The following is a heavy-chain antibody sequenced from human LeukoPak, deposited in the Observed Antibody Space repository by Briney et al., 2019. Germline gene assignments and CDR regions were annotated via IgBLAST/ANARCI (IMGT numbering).Heavy chain of an antibody. V-gene: IGHV4-39*02. Sequence: SETLSLTCTVSGGSISSSNYYWGWIRQPPGKGLEWIGSIYYSGSTYYNPSLKSRVTISVDTSKNHFSLKLSSVTAADTAVYYCARYATVTRYYYYYYMDVWGKGTTVTVSS. CDR1: GGSISSSNYY. CDR3: ARYATVTRYYYYYYMDV. CDR2: IYYSGST. J-gene: IGHJ6*03. D-gene: IGHD4-17*01.